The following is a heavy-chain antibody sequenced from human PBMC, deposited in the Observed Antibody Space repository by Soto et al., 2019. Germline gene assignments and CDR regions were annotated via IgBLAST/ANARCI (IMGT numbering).Heavy chain of an antibody. CDR3: ARDTAAGYGEHWFDP. Sequence: ASVKVSCKASGYTFTSYAMHWVRQAPGQRLEWMGWINAGNGNTKYSQKFQGRVTITRDTSASTAYMELSSLRSEDTAVYYCARDTAAGYGEHWFDPWGQGTLVTVSS. V-gene: IGHV1-3*01. CDR2: INAGNGNT. D-gene: IGHD6-13*01. CDR1: GYTFTSYA. J-gene: IGHJ5*02.